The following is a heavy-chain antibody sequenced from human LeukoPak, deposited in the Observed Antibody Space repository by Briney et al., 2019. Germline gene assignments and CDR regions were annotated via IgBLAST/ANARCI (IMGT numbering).Heavy chain of an antibody. Sequence: GGSLRLSCAASGFTFSDYYMSWIRQAPGKGLEWVSYISSSGSTIYYADSVKGRFTISRDNAKNSLYLQMNSLRAEDTAVYYCARDYNDFWSGYYKEAAFDIWGQGTMVTVSS. CDR2: ISSSGSTI. CDR1: GFTFSDYY. V-gene: IGHV3-11*04. CDR3: ARDYNDFWSGYYKEAAFDI. J-gene: IGHJ3*02. D-gene: IGHD3-3*01.